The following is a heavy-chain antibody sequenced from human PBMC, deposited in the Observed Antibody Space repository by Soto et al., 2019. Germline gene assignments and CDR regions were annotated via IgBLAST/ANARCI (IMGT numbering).Heavy chain of an antibody. Sequence: QVQLVESGGGVVQPGRSLRLSCAASGFTFSSYGMLWVRQAPGKGLEWVAVISYDGSNKYYADSVKGRFTISRDNSKNTLYLQMNSLRAEDTAVYYCAKDMQQLVLYYYYGMDVWGQGTTVTVSS. J-gene: IGHJ6*02. CDR3: AKDMQQLVLYYYYGMDV. V-gene: IGHV3-30*18. D-gene: IGHD6-13*01. CDR1: GFTFSSYG. CDR2: ISYDGSNK.